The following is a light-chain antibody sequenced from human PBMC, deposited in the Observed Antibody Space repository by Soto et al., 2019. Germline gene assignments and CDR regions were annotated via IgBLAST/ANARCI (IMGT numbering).Light chain of an antibody. CDR2: GAS. CDR3: QHYGNSPPNT. CDR1: QSITSSY. J-gene: IGKJ2*01. V-gene: IGKV3-20*01. Sequence: EIVLTQSPGTLSLSPGERATLSCRASQSITSSYLAWYQRKPGQAPRLLIYGASTRATGVPDRFSGSGSGTDFTLTISRLESEDFAVYYCQHYGNSPPNTFGQGTKLEIK.